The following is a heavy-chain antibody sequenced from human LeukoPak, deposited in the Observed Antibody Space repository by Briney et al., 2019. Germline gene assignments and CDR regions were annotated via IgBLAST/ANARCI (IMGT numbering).Heavy chain of an antibody. Sequence: PSETLSLTCTVSGGSISSYYWTWIRQPPGKGLEWIGYFYYSGNTNYNPSLKSRVTISVDTSKNQVSLKLNSVTAADTAVYYCARIMTEAFDIWGQGTMVSVSS. CDR2: FYYSGNT. CDR3: ARIMTEAFDI. CDR1: GGSISSYY. V-gene: IGHV4-59*01. J-gene: IGHJ3*02.